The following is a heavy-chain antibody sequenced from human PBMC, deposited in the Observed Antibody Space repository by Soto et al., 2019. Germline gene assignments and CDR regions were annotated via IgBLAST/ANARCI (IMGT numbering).Heavy chain of an antibody. Sequence: QVQLVQYGAEVKKPGSSVKVSCKASGGTFSSSAISWVRQAPGQGLEWMGGIIPIFGTAEYAQKFQGRVTITADESTSTDFMEVSSLRSEDTAVYYCASNGESYYYYGMDVWGQGTRVTVSS. J-gene: IGHJ6*02. CDR3: ASNGESYYYYGMDV. D-gene: IGHD2-8*01. CDR1: GGTFSSSA. CDR2: IIPIFGTA. V-gene: IGHV1-69*12.